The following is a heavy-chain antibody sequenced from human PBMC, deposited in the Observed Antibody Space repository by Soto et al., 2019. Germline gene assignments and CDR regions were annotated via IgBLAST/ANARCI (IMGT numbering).Heavy chain of an antibody. D-gene: IGHD2-15*01. V-gene: IGHV1-2*02. J-gene: IGHJ3*01. CDR2: INPNSGGT. CDR1: GYTFSGYY. CDR3: ARGVVAGGTPGTLRFAFDV. Sequence: QAQLVQSGAEVTKTGASVMVSCKASGYTFSGYYMHWVRQARGQGLEWMGWINPNSGGTKYAQKFQDRVTMTRDTSNSTGYMELNGLRTYYTAVYYCARGVVAGGTPGTLRFAFDVGGQGTMVTASS.